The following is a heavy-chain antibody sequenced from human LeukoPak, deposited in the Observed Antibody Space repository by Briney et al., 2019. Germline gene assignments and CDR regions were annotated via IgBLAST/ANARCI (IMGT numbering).Heavy chain of an antibody. D-gene: IGHD6-13*01. Sequence: GGSLRLSCAASGFTFSSYWMHWVRQAPGKGLVWVSRINSDGSSTNYADSVEGRFTISRDNANNTLYLQMNSLRAEDTAVYYCARDRSIAAAGFIYYWGQGTLVTVSS. J-gene: IGHJ4*02. CDR3: ARDRSIAAAGFIYY. CDR1: GFTFSSYW. V-gene: IGHV3-74*01. CDR2: INSDGSST.